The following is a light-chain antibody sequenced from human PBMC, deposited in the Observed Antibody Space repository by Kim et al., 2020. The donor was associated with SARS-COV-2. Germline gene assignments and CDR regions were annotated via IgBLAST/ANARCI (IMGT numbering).Light chain of an antibody. CDR3: CSYAGSSTGV. V-gene: IGLV2-23*02. CDR1: SSDVGSYNL. J-gene: IGLJ2*01. Sequence: QSALTQPASVSGSPGQSITTSCTGTSSDVGSYNLVSWYQEHPGKAPKLMIYEVSNRSSGVSNRISGSKSGNTASLTISGLQAEDEADYYCCSYAGSSTGVFGGGTQLAVL. CDR2: EVS.